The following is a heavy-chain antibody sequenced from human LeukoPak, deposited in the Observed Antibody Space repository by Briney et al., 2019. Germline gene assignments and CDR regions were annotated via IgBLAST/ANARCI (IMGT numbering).Heavy chain of an antibody. V-gene: IGHV1-69*04. CDR3: ARQRGYSYGYIDY. J-gene: IGHJ4*02. Sequence: SVKVSCKASGGTFSSYAISWVRQAPGQGLEWMGRIIPILGIANYAQKFQGRVTITADKSTSTAYMELSSLRSGDTAVYYCARQRGYSYGYIDYWGQGTLVTVSS. CDR2: IIPILGIA. CDR1: GGTFSSYA. D-gene: IGHD5-18*01.